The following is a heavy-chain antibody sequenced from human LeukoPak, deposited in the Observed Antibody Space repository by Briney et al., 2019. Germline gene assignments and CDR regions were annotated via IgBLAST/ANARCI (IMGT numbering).Heavy chain of an antibody. J-gene: IGHJ6*02. Sequence: SETLSLTCTVSGGSISSSSYYWGWIRQPPGTGLEWIGSIYYSGSTYYNPSLKSRVTISVDTSKNQFSLKLSSVTAADTAAYYCARLRCSSTSCYFYYYYYGMDVWGQGTTVTVSS. CDR3: ARLRCSSTSCYFYYYYYGMDV. D-gene: IGHD2-2*01. CDR1: GGSISSSSYY. CDR2: IYYSGST. V-gene: IGHV4-39*01.